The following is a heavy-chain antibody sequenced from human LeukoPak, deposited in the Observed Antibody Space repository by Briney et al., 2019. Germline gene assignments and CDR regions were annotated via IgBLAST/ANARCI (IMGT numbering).Heavy chain of an antibody. J-gene: IGHJ4*02. Sequence: GGSLRLSCAASGFTFSNYNMNWVRQAPGKGLEWVSSISTSSSHIYYADSVKGRFTISRDNAKKSLYLQTNSLRAEDTAVYYCARGRYSGYENDYWGQGTLVTVSS. CDR1: GFTFSNYN. V-gene: IGHV3-21*01. CDR2: ISTSSSHI. CDR3: ARGRYSGYENDY. D-gene: IGHD5-12*01.